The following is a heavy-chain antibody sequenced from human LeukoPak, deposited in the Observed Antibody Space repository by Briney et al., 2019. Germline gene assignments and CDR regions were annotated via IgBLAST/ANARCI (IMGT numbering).Heavy chain of an antibody. CDR2: IDPSESET. D-gene: IGHD5-18*01. Sequence: GESLKISCKASGSRFTSYWIGWVRQVPGKGLEWMGIIDPSESETRYTPSFQGQVTISVDKSLTTTYLQWNSLKASDTAMYYCARQTAMGRSGDYWGQGTLVTVSS. V-gene: IGHV5-51*01. CDR3: ARQTAMGRSGDY. CDR1: GSRFTSYW. J-gene: IGHJ4*02.